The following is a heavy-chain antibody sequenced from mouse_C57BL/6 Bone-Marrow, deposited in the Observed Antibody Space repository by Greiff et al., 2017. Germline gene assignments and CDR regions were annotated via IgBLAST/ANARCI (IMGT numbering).Heavy chain of an antibody. D-gene: IGHD1-1*01. CDR3: ARRGFDYYGSSPYAMDY. J-gene: IGHJ4*01. CDR2: ISSGGSYT. V-gene: IGHV5-6*02. CDR1: GFTFSSYG. Sequence: EVKVVESGGDLVKPGGSLKLSCAASGFTFSSYGMSWVRQTPDKRLAWVATISSGGSYTYYPDSVKGRFTISRDNAKNTLYLQMSSLKSEDTAMYYCARRGFDYYGSSPYAMDYWGQGTSVTVSS.